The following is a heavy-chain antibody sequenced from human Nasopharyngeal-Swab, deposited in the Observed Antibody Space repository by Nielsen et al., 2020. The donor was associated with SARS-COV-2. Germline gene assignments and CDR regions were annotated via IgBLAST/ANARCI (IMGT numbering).Heavy chain of an antibody. CDR2: ISAYNGNT. CDR3: ARLAPLKFYYYYMDV. D-gene: IGHD3-3*02. Sequence: ASVKVSCKASGYTFTSYGISWVRQAPGQGLEWMGWISAYNGNTNYAQKLQGRVTMTTDTSTSTAYMELRSLRSEDTAVYYCARLAPLKFYYYYMDVWGKGTTVTVSS. V-gene: IGHV1-18*04. CDR1: GYTFTSYG. J-gene: IGHJ6*03.